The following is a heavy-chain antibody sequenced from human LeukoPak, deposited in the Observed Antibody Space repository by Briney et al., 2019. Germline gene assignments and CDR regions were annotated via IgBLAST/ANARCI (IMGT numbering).Heavy chain of an antibody. Sequence: PSETLSLTCTVSGGSISSYYWSWIRQPAGKGLEWIGRIYTSGSTNYNPSHKSRVTMSVDTSKNQFSLKLSSVTAADTAVYYCARDLEDYVWGSYRSGYYFDYWGQGTLVTVSS. CDR3: ARDLEDYVWGSYRSGYYFDY. CDR2: IYTSGST. V-gene: IGHV4-4*07. J-gene: IGHJ4*02. CDR1: GGSISSYY. D-gene: IGHD3-16*02.